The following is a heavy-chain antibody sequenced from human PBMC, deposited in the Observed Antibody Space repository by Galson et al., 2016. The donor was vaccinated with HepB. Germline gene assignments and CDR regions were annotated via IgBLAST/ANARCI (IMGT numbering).Heavy chain of an antibody. CDR1: GFTFSNYV. J-gene: IGHJ3*02. CDR3: ARDRGDDAFDI. Sequence: SLRLSCAASGFTFSNYVIHWVRQAPGKGLEWVALIWYDGSNKYYADSVRGRFTISRDNSKNTVYLQMNSLRAEDTAVYYCARDRGDDAFDIWGQGTMVTVSS. V-gene: IGHV3-33*01. CDR2: IWYDGSNK. D-gene: IGHD3-10*01.